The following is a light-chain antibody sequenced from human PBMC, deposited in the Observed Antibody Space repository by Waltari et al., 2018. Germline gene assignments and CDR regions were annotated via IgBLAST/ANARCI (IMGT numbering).Light chain of an antibody. V-gene: IGLV2-23*02. Sequence: QSALTQPASVSGSPGQSITISCPGTSSHCGSYNFVTWYQQHPGKAPKLIISEVTKRPSGVSNRFSGSKSGNTASLTISGLQADDEADYYCCSFASRIGVFGGGTKVTVL. CDR2: EVT. J-gene: IGLJ2*01. CDR1: SSHCGSYNF. CDR3: CSFASRIGV.